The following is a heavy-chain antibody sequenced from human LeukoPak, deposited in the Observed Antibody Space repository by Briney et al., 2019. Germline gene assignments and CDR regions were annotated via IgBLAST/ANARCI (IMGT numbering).Heavy chain of an antibody. CDR3: AIEARSLDYYYGMDV. Sequence: GESLRISCKGSGYRFTSYWISWVRQLPGKGLEWMGRIDPSDSYTNYSPSFQGHVTISADKSISTAYLQWSSLKASDTAMYYCAIEARSLDYYYGMDVWGKGTTVTVSS. J-gene: IGHJ6*04. CDR2: IDPSDSYT. CDR1: GYRFTSYW. V-gene: IGHV5-10-1*01.